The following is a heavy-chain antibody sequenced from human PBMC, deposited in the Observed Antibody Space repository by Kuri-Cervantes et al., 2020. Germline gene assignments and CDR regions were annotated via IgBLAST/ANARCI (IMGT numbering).Heavy chain of an antibody. V-gene: IGHV3-30-3*01. CDR1: GFTFSSYA. CDR3: ARAPADSYGYLNWFDA. J-gene: IGHJ5*02. CDR2: ISYDGTYE. Sequence: GESLKISCGASGFTFSSYAMHWVRQAPGKGLEWVAVISYDGTYENYTDSVKGRFTISRDNSENTMHLQMNGLRIEDTAVYYCARAPADSYGYLNWFDAWGQGTRVTVSS. D-gene: IGHD5-18*01.